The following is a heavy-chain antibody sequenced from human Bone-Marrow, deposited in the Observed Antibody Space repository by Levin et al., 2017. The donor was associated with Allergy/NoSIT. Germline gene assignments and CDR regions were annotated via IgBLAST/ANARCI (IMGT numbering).Heavy chain of an antibody. J-gene: IGHJ4*02. Sequence: GASVKVSCKGSGYSFTSYWISWVRQMPGKGLEWMGRIDPSDSYTNYSPSFQGHVTISADKSISTAYLQWSSLKASDTAMYYCARYSSGWYVDDYWGQGTLVTVSS. V-gene: IGHV5-10-1*01. CDR1: GYSFTSYW. CDR2: IDPSDSYT. CDR3: ARYSSGWYVDDY. D-gene: IGHD6-19*01.